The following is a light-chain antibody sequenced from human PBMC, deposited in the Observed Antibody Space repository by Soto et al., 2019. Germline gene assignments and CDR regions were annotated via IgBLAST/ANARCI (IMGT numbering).Light chain of an antibody. Sequence: EIVLTQSPAILSLSPGERATLSCRASQSVSSYLAWYQQKPGQAPRLLIYDASNRATGIPARFSGSGSGTDFTLTISILETEDFAVYFWQQRSNSPLTFGG. CDR1: QSVSSY. V-gene: IGKV3-11*01. J-gene: IGKJ4*01. CDR3: QQRSNSPLT. CDR2: DAS.